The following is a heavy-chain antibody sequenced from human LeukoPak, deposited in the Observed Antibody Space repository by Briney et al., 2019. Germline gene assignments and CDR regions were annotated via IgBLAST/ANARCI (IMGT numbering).Heavy chain of an antibody. J-gene: IGHJ3*02. CDR3: AKDRELLWFGELFDI. Sequence: GGSLRLSCAASGFTFSSYGMHWVRQAPGKGLEWVAFIRYDGSNKYYADSVKGRFTISRDNSKNTLYLQMNSLRAEDTAVYYCAKDRELLWFGELFDIWGQGTMVTVSS. D-gene: IGHD3-10*01. CDR2: IRYDGSNK. CDR1: GFTFSSYG. V-gene: IGHV3-30*02.